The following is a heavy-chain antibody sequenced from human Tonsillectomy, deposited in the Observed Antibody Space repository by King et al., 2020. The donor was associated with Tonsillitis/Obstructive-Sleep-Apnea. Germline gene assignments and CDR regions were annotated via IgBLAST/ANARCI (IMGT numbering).Heavy chain of an antibody. Sequence: QLVQSGAEVKKPGASVKVSCKASGYTFTSYGISWVRQAPGQGLEWMGWISAYNGNTNYAQKLQGRVTMTTDTSTSTAYMELRSLRSDDTAVYYCVRDSSEWELDWDYYYYYYMDVWGKGTTVTVSS. CDR3: VRDSSEWELDWDYYYYYYMDV. J-gene: IGHJ6*03. CDR1: GYTFTSYG. D-gene: IGHD1-26*01. V-gene: IGHV1-18*01. CDR2: ISAYNGNT.